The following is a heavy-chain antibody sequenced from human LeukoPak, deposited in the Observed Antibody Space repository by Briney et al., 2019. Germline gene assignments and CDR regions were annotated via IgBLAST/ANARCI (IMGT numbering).Heavy chain of an antibody. CDR3: TRGVGVTIFGVGGQAFDI. V-gene: IGHV1-46*03. J-gene: IGHJ3*02. D-gene: IGHD3-3*01. Sequence: GASVKVSCKASGYTFTSNYMYWVRQAPGQGLEWMGIINPSSGTTRYAQKLQGRVTMTRDTSTTTPYMELSSLRSEDPAVYYCTRGVGVTIFGVGGQAFDIWGQGTMVTVSS. CDR1: GYTFTSNY. CDR2: INPSSGTT.